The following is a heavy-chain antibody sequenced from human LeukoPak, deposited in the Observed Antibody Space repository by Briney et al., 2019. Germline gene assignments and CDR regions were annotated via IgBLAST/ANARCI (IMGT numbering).Heavy chain of an antibody. Sequence: SETLSLTCTVSGGSISSSSYYWGWIRQPPGTGLEWIGGIYYSGSTYYNPSLKSRVTISVDTSKNQFSLKLSSVTAADTAVYYCARDLLSDSVWGQGTLVTVSS. CDR2: IYYSGST. V-gene: IGHV4-39*07. CDR3: ARDLLSDSV. CDR1: GGSISSSSYY. D-gene: IGHD1-26*01. J-gene: IGHJ4*02.